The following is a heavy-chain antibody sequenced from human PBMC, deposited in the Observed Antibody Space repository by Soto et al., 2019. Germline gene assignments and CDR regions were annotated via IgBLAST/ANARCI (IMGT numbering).Heavy chain of an antibody. CDR3: ASDRSSGELGY. D-gene: IGHD1-7*01. CDR1: GYTFTSYG. V-gene: IGHV1-18*01. Sequence: QVQLVQSGAEVKKPGASVKVSCKASGYTFTSYGISWVRKAPGQGLEWMEGTRAYNGNTNNAQKPQGRVTITTDTSTSTAYMELRSLRSDDTAVYYCASDRSSGELGYWGQGTLVTVSS. J-gene: IGHJ4*02. CDR2: TRAYNGNT.